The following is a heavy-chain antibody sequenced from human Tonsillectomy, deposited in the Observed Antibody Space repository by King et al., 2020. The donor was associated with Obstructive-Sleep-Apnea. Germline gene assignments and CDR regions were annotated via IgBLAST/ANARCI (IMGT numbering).Heavy chain of an antibody. V-gene: IGHV4-31*03. CDR2: ISNTADA. CDR3: ARVPYDSRGYGYFDY. J-gene: IGHJ4*02. CDR1: GGFISSGGYF. D-gene: IGHD3-22*01. Sequence: VQLQESGPGLVKPSQTLSLTCTVSGGFISSGGYFWRWSRQHPGKGLELLGYISNTADAYYNPSLNSRLTISVDTSKNHFSLNLSSVTAADTAVYYCARVPYDSRGYGYFDYWGQGSVVTVSP.